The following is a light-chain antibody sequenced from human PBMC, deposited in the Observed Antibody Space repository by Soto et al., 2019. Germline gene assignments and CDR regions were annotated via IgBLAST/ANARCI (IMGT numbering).Light chain of an antibody. J-gene: IGKJ2*01. V-gene: IGKV3-20*01. CDR3: QHYGDSPRYT. Sequence: EIVLTQSPGTLSLSPGERATLSCRASQSVTSTYLAWYQQKPGQAPSLLIYGASSRATGIPDRFSGSGSGTDFSLTISRLEPEDFAVYYCQHYGDSPRYTFGQGTKLEIK. CDR1: QSVTSTY. CDR2: GAS.